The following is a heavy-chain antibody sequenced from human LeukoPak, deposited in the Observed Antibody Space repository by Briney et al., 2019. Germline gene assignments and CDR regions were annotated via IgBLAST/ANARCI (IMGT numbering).Heavy chain of an antibody. CDR1: GNTLSELP. J-gene: IGHJ6*02. D-gene: IGHD3-10*01. CDR2: FDPEDGET. Sequence: ASVKVSCKVSGNTLSELPIHWVRQTPGEGLEWMGGFDPEDGETIYAEKFQARVTMTEDTSTDTAYMQLTNLRSEDTAVYFCATEAELAWAPYYYGLDVWGQGTTVTVSS. CDR3: ATEAELAWAPYYYGLDV. V-gene: IGHV1-24*01.